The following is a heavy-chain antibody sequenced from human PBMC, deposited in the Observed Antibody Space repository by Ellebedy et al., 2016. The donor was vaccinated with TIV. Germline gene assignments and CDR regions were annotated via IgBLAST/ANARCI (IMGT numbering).Heavy chain of an antibody. D-gene: IGHD2/OR15-2a*01. CDR3: TRAPEYDFIIDH. V-gene: IGHV3-49*03. CDR1: GFTFGDSG. J-gene: IGHJ4*02. CDR2: IRRHSYDSTP. Sequence: GESLKISXIGSGFTFGDSGFSWFRQAPGKGLEWVGFIRRHSYDSTPQCGGSVSGRFTISRDDSKSIVFLQMNSLKSEDTAVYYCTRAPEYDFIIDHWGQGSLVTVSS.